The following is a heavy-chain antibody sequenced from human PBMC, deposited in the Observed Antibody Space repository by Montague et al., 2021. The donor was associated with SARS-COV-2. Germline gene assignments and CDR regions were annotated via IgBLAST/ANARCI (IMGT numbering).Heavy chain of an antibody. Sequence: CAISGDSVSSNSAAWNWIRQSPSRGLEWLGRTYYRSKWYNDYAVSVKSRITINPDTSKNQFSLQLNSVTPEDTAVYYCARGIWFGELSTGYYYYGMDVWGQGTTVTVSS. J-gene: IGHJ6*02. V-gene: IGHV6-1*01. D-gene: IGHD3-10*01. CDR3: ARGIWFGELSTGYYYYGMDV. CDR2: TYYRSKWYN. CDR1: GDSVSSNSAA.